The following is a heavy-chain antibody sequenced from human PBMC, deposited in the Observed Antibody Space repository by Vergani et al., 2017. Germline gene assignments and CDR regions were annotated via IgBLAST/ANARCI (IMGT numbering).Heavy chain of an antibody. Sequence: VPVVQSGAEVKKPGATMKISCKVSGYTFPDHYMHWVKQAPGKGLECMGLVDPEDGETIYAEKFKGRVTIAADTSTDTAHLEWSSLRYEDTAGYYCARQRTFDKGGMEVWGQGTTVIVSS. D-gene: IGHD3-16*01. CDR3: ARQRTFDKGGMEV. V-gene: IGHV1-69-2*01. J-gene: IGHJ6*02. CDR1: GYTFPDHY. CDR2: VDPEDGET.